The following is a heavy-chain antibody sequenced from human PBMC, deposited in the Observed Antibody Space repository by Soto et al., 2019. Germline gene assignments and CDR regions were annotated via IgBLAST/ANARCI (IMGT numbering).Heavy chain of an antibody. V-gene: IGHV4-34*01. CDR2: IKHSGSS. J-gene: IGHJ4*02. D-gene: IGHD1-26*01. Sequence: SDTLSLTCAVYAGSFSHYYWNRIRQAPGKGLEWIGKIKHSGSSNYNPSLRSRVPISVDTSKNQFSLKVSSVTAADTAVYYCARDREGGSYGFPAYYFDYWGQGTLVTVSS. CDR3: ARDREGGSYGFPAYYFDY. CDR1: AGSFSHYY.